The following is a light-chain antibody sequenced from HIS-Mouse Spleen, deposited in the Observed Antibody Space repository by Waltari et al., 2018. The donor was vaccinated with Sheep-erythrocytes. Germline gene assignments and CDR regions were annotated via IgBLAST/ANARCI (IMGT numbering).Light chain of an antibody. CDR3: SSYAGSNNWV. CDR2: DVS. V-gene: IGLV2-11*01. J-gene: IGLJ3*02. Sequence: QSALTQPRSVSGSPGQSVTISCTGTSSDVLGYNYFSWYQQHPGQAPKLMMYDVSKPPSGVPGRFAGSKSGNTCSLTISGRQAEDEADYYCSSYAGSNNWVFGGGTKLTVL. CDR1: SSDVLGYNY.